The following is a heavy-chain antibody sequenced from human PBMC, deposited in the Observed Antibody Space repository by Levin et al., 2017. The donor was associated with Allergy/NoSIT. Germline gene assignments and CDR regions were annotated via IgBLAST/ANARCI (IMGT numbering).Heavy chain of an antibody. CDR2: ISGSGGST. CDR3: ARVRGYGSGSPNSY. D-gene: IGHD3-10*01. J-gene: IGHJ4*02. Sequence: GESLKISCSASGFSFSSHALNWVRQAPGKGLEWVSSISGSGGSTYYAESVKGRATISRDNSKNMLSLQMNSLRAEDTAVYYCARVRGYGSGSPNSYWGQGTLVTVSS. CDR1: GFSFSSHA. V-gene: IGHV3-23*01.